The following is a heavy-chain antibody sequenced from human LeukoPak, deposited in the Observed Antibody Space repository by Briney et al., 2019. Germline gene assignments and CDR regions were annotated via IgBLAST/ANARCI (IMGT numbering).Heavy chain of an antibody. V-gene: IGHV3-21*01. CDR1: GFTFSSYS. Sequence: PGGSLRLSCAASGFTFSSYSMNWVRQAPGKGLEWVSSSSSSSSSYIYYADSVKGRFTISRDNAKNSLYLQMNSLRAEDTAVYYCARESGGWYMRYFDYWGQGTLVTVSS. CDR2: SSSSSSSYI. CDR3: ARESGGWYMRYFDY. D-gene: IGHD6-19*01. J-gene: IGHJ4*02.